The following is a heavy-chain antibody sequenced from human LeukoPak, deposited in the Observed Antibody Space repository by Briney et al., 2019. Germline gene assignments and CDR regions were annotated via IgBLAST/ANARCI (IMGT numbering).Heavy chain of an antibody. CDR1: GGSFSGYY. CDR2: INHSGST. D-gene: IGHD5-18*01. Sequence: SETLSLTCAVYGGSFSGYYWSWIRQPPGKGLEWIGEINHSGSTNYNPSLKSRVTISVDTSKNQFSLKLRSVTAADTAVYYCARGGYSYGNFDYWGQGTLVTVSS. V-gene: IGHV4-34*01. CDR3: ARGGYSYGNFDY. J-gene: IGHJ4*02.